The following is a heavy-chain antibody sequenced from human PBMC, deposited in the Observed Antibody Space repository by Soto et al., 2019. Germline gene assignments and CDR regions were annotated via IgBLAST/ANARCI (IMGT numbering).Heavy chain of an antibody. CDR2: IVLGNGNT. J-gene: IGHJ5*02. V-gene: IGHV1-58*01. Sequence: SVKVSCKSSGFTFSSSAVQWVRQARGQRLEWIGWIVLGNGNTNYAQKFQERVTITRDMSTSTAYMEVRSLTSDDTAVYYCATRIGNIGWYWLDTWGQGTLVTVSS. CDR3: ATRIGNIGWYWLDT. D-gene: IGHD6-19*01. CDR1: GFTFSSSA.